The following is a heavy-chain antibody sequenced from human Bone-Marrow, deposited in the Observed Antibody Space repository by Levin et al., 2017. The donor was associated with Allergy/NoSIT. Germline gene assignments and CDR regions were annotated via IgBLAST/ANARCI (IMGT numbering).Heavy chain of an antibody. CDR1: GGSIGSSDYY. CDR2: IYYLGHT. V-gene: IGHV4-30-4*01. D-gene: IGHD3-22*01. CDR3: ARGGMFYHDSSGYPFDY. Sequence: SSETLSLTCTVSGGSIGSSDYYWSWIRQTPGKGLEWIGCIYYLGHTYYNRSLKSRVTISMDTSQNQLSLKLRSVTAADTAVYYCARGGMFYHDSSGYPFDYWGQGTQVTVSS. J-gene: IGHJ4*02.